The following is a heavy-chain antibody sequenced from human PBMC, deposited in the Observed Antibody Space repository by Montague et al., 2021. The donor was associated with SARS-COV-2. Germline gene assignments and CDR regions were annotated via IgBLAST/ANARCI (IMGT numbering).Heavy chain of an antibody. V-gene: IGHV4-59*08. CDR1: GCSISSYY. J-gene: IGHJ4*02. CDR2: IYYSGGT. CDR3: ARGFDY. Sequence: SETRSLTCTVSGCSISSYYWSWIRQPPGKGLEWIGYIYYSGGTNYNPSLKSRVTISVDTSKNQFSLKLSSVTAADTAVYYCARGFDYWGQGTLVTVSS.